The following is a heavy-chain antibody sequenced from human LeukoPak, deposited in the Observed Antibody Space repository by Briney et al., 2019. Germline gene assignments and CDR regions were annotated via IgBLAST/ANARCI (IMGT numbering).Heavy chain of an antibody. D-gene: IGHD3-10*01. CDR3: ARFEGSQTLDY. Sequence: GRSLRLSCAASGFSFSSYGMHWVRQAPGKGLEWVAVTWYDGSNKYYADSVKGRFTIPRDNSKKTMYMQMNSLRAEDTAVYYCARFEGSQTLDYWGQGTLVTVSS. CDR1: GFSFSSYG. CDR2: TWYDGSNK. V-gene: IGHV3-33*01. J-gene: IGHJ4*02.